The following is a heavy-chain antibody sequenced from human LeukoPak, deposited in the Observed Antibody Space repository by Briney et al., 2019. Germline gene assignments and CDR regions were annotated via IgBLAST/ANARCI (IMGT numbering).Heavy chain of an antibody. CDR2: ISSSGDSI. D-gene: IGHD3-9*01. CDR1: GFKFSDYY. Sequence: PGGSLRLSCAASGFKFSDYYMTWIRQAPGKGLEWVSYISSSGDSIYYADSVEGRFTISRDNAKNSLYLQMNSLRAEDTAVYYCARESGILTGYYHAFDIWGQGTMVTVSS. V-gene: IGHV3-11*01. J-gene: IGHJ3*02. CDR3: ARESGILTGYYHAFDI.